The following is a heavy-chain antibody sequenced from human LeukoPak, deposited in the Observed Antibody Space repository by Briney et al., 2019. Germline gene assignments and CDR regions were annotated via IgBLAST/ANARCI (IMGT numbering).Heavy chain of an antibody. J-gene: IGHJ6*03. V-gene: IGHV1-69*05. CDR1: GGTFSSYA. CDR2: IIPIFGTA. Sequence: SVKVSCKASGGTFSSYAISWVRQAPGQGLEWMGGIIPIFGTANYAQKFQGRVTITTDESTSTAYMELSSLRSEDTAVYYCARAAVPAAFRVHCYMDVWGKGTTVTVSS. CDR3: ARAAVPAAFRVHCYMDV. D-gene: IGHD2-2*01.